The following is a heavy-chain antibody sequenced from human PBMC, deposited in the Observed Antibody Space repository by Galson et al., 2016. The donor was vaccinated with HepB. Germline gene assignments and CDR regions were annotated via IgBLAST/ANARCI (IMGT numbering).Heavy chain of an antibody. J-gene: IGHJ2*01. Sequence: SETLSLTCTVSGGSISSSYYYWGWIRQPPGKRLEWIASMYYSGSTYYNPSLKSRVTISVDTSKNQLSLQLRSVTAADTAVYYCARRVVREVTNWYVDLWGRGTLVTVSS. CDR1: GGSISSSYYY. V-gene: IGHV4-39*01. D-gene: IGHD3-10*01. CDR3: ARRVVREVTNWYVDL. CDR2: MYYSGST.